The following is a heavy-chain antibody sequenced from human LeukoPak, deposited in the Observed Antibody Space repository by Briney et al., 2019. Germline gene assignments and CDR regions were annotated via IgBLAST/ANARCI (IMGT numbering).Heavy chain of an antibody. J-gene: IGHJ4*02. CDR1: GFTFDDYG. Sequence: PGGSLRLSCAASGFTFDDYGLSWVRQAPGKGLEWVANIKQDGSEEYYVDSVKGRFTISRDNAKNSLYLQMNSLRAEDTAVYYCARTSLLRFLEWLFDYWGQGTLVTVSS. CDR3: ARTSLLRFLEWLFDY. CDR2: IKQDGSEE. D-gene: IGHD3-3*01. V-gene: IGHV3-7*01.